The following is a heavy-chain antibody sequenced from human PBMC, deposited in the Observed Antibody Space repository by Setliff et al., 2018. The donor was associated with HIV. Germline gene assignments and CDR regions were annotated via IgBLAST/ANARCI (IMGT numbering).Heavy chain of an antibody. V-gene: IGHV3-NL1*01. D-gene: IGHD6-19*01. CDR2: IYPGGAS. CDR1: GFTFSSYV. Sequence: PGGSLRLSCSASGFTFSSYVMHWVRLAPGRGLEWVSVIYPGGASFYSDSVKGRFIISRDISKNTLYLQMNSLRAEDTAVYYCAGESSIAVAEYFQHWGQGTLVTVSS. CDR3: AGESSIAVAEYFQH. J-gene: IGHJ1*01.